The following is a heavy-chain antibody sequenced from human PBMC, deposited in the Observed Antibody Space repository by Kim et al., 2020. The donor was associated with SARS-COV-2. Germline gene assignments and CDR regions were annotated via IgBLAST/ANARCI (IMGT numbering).Heavy chain of an antibody. Sequence: GGSLRLSCAASGFTFSSYWVHWVRQGPGKGLVWVSRINADGSGTTYADSVKGRFTISRDNAKNTLYLQMNSLRAEDTAVYYCARGGSVRGLDYWGQGTLVTVSS. CDR3: ARGGSVRGLDY. CDR2: INADGSGT. V-gene: IGHV3-74*01. D-gene: IGHD3-10*02. CDR1: GFTFSSYW. J-gene: IGHJ4*02.